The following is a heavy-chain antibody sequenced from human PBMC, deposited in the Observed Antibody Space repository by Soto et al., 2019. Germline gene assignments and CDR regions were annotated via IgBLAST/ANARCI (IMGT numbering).Heavy chain of an antibody. D-gene: IGHD6-6*01. Sequence: QVQLVQSGAEVKKPGSSVKVSCKTSGVTFSNYGFSWVRQARGQGLEWMGGIIATFGTADYPQKFQDRVTITADISTSTIYMELSRLRSEDTAVYYCVREGDVAALSREYYFLYWGQGTQVTVSS. CDR1: GVTFSNYG. CDR2: IIATFGTA. CDR3: VREGDVAALSREYYFLY. J-gene: IGHJ4*02. V-gene: IGHV1-69*06.